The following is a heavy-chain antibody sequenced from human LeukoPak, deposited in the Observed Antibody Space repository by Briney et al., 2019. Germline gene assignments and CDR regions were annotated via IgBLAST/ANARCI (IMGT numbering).Heavy chain of an antibody. CDR2: IYTRGRT. Sequence: PSETLSLTCTVSGDSINNHYWSRIRQSPGKGLEWIGFIYTRGRTYYNPSLKSRVTISVAKSQTQVSLTFNSLSAAETAVYYCARHWIETNKTYSHWFDPWGQGTLVSVSS. J-gene: IGHJ5*02. CDR1: GDSINNHY. D-gene: IGHD2-2*03. CDR3: ARHWIETNKTYSHWFDP. V-gene: IGHV4-4*09.